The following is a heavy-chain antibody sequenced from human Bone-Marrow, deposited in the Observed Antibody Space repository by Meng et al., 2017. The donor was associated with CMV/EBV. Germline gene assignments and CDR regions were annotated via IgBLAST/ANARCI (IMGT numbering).Heavy chain of an antibody. CDR2: ISYDGSNK. CDR3: SRDQLTGTTSGFDP. CDR1: GFTFSYYA. D-gene: IGHD1-7*01. J-gene: IGHJ5*02. Sequence: GGSLRLSCAASGFTFSYYAMHWVRQAPGKGLEWVAVISYDGSNKYYADSVKGRFTISRDNSKNTLYLQMNSLRAEDTAIYYCSRDQLTGTTSGFDPWGQGTLVTVSS. V-gene: IGHV3-30-3*01.